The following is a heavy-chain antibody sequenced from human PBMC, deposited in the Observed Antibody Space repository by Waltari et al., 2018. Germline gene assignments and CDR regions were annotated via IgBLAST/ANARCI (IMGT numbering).Heavy chain of an antibody. Sequence: EVQLVESGGGLVQPGGSLRLSCAASGFTFSSYSMNWVRQAPGKGLEWVSYISSSSSTIYYADSVKGRFTISRDNAKNSLYLQMNSLRAEDTAVYYCAIYGDYGDYHFDYWGQGTLVTVSS. CDR2: ISSSSSTI. CDR3: AIYGDYGDYHFDY. J-gene: IGHJ4*02. D-gene: IGHD4-17*01. V-gene: IGHV3-48*01. CDR1: GFTFSSYS.